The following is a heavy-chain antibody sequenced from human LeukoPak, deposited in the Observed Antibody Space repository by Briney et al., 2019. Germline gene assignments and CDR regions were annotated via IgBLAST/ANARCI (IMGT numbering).Heavy chain of an antibody. V-gene: IGHV4-34*01. CDR3: ARARDSSGYYYRASYYYYYMDV. Sequence: NTSETLSLTCAVYGGSFSGYYWSWIRQPPGKGLEWIGEINHSGSTNYNPSLKSRVTISVDTSKNQFSLKLSSVTAADTAVYYCARARDSSGYYYRASYYYYYMDVWGKGTTVTISS. CDR2: INHSGST. CDR1: GGSFSGYY. J-gene: IGHJ6*03. D-gene: IGHD3-22*01.